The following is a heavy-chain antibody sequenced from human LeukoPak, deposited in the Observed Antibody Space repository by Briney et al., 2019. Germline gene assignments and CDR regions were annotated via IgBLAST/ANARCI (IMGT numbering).Heavy chain of an antibody. D-gene: IGHD3-3*01. CDR2: IKQDGSEE. CDR1: GFTFSSYW. V-gene: IGHV3-7*01. CDR3: ARVDIPYYDFWSGYYDHKAFDH. Sequence: PGGSLRLSCAASGFTFSSYWMSWVRQAPGKGLEWVANIKQDGSEEYYVDSVKGRFTISRDNAKNSLYLQMNSLRAEDTAVYYCARVDIPYYDFWSGYYDHKAFDHWGQGTLVTVSS. J-gene: IGHJ4*02.